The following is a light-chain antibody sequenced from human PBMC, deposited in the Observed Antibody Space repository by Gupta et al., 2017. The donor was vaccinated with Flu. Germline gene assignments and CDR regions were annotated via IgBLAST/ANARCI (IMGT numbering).Light chain of an antibody. V-gene: IGLV1-40*01. CDR2: GNS. CDR1: SSNIGAGYD. J-gene: IGLJ2*01. Sequence: QSVLTQPPSVSGAPGQRVAISCTGSSSNIGAGYDVHWYQQHPGTAPKLVIYGNSNRPSGVPDRFSGSKSGTTASLAITGLQAEDEADYYCQSYDSSLSGSVFGGGTRLTVL. CDR3: QSYDSSLSGSV.